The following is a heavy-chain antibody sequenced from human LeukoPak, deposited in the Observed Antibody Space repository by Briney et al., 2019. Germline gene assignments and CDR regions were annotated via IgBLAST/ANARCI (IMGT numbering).Heavy chain of an antibody. CDR2: IYYSGST. CDR3: ARDFCSSTSCYSGRAFDI. D-gene: IGHD2-2*02. CDR1: GGSISSYC. Sequence: KPSETLSLTCTVSGGSISSYCWSWIRQPPGKGLEWIGYIYYSGSTNYNPSLKSRVTISVDTSKNQFSLKLSSVTAADTAVYYCARDFCSSTSCYSGRAFDIWGQGTMVTVSS. J-gene: IGHJ3*02. V-gene: IGHV4-59*01.